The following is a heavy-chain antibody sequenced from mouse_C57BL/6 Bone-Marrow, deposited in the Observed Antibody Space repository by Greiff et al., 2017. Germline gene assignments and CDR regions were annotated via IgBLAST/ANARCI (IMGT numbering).Heavy chain of an antibody. CDR3: TTRYYGSMWFAY. CDR2: IDPENGDT. V-gene: IGHV14-4*01. D-gene: IGHD1-1*01. J-gene: IGHJ3*01. CDR1: GFNIKDDY. Sequence: EVQLQQSGAELVRPGASVKLSCTASGFNIKDDYMHWVKQRPEQGLEWIGWIDPENGDTEYASKFQGKATITADTSSNTAYLQLSSLTSEDTAVYDLTTRYYGSMWFAYWGQGTLVTVSA.